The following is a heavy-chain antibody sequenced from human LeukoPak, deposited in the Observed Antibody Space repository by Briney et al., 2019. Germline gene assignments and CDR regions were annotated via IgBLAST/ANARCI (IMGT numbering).Heavy chain of an antibody. CDR3: ATGHSYGYDY. CDR2: VKGDGRTT. CDR1: GLTFSDFW. J-gene: IGHJ4*02. V-gene: IGHV3-74*01. D-gene: IGHD5-18*01. Sequence: PGGSLRLSCAAYGLTFSDFWMHWVRQPPGKGLVWVALVKGDGRTTIYADSVKGRFTISRDNAKNTLYLQMNSLRADDSGVYYCATGHSYGYDYWGQGVLVTVSS.